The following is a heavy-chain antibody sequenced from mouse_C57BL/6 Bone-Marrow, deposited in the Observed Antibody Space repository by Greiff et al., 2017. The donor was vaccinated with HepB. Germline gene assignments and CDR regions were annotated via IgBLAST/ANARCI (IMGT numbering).Heavy chain of an antibody. CDR3: ARLGTTVVEDYFDY. Sequence: QVQLKQSGAELVKPGASVKISCKASGYAFSSYWMNWVKQRPGKGLEWIGQIYPGDGDTNYNGKFKGKATLTADKSSSKAYMQLSSLTSEDSAVYFCARLGTTVVEDYFDYWGQGTTLTVSS. CDR1: GYAFSSYW. D-gene: IGHD1-1*01. CDR2: IYPGDGDT. V-gene: IGHV1-80*01. J-gene: IGHJ2*01.